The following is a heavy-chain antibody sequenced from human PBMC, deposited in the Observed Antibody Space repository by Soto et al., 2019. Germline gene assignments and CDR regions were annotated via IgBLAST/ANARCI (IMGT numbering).Heavy chain of an antibody. CDR1: GDSISGSNW. CDR2: IYHSVNT. D-gene: IGHD6-13*01. CDR3: VRVVWGVPAPGTSGWFDH. V-gene: IGHV4-4*02. J-gene: IGHJ5*02. Sequence: QVQLQESGPGLLKPSGTLSLTCAVSGDSISGSNWWSWVRQSPGKGLEWIGEIYHSVNTNYNPSLKGRATISVDKSKNQFSLRLNSVTAADTAVYYCVRVVWGVPAPGTSGWFDHWGQGTMVNVSS.